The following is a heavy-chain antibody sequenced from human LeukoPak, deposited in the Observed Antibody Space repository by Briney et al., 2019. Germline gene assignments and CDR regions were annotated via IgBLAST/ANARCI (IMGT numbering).Heavy chain of an antibody. D-gene: IGHD4-23*01. CDR3: ARHGAYGGNSPVGYFDL. Sequence: SETLSLTCTVSGGSISSYYWSWIRQPPGKGLEWIGYIYTSGSTNYNPSLKSRVTISVDTSKNQFSLKLSSVTAADTAVYYCARHGAYGGNSPVGYFDLWGRGTLVTVSS. CDR2: IYTSGST. V-gene: IGHV4-4*09. J-gene: IGHJ2*01. CDR1: GGSISSYY.